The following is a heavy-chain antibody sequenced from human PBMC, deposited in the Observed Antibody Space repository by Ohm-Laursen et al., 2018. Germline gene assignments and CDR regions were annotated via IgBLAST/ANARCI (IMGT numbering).Heavy chain of an antibody. D-gene: IGHD5-12*01. CDR1: GFSLSTVEMS. Sequence: PTQTLTLTFSFSGFSLSTVEMSVSWIRQPPGKALEWLARIDWDDDKYYSTSLKTRLTISKDTSKNQVVLTMTNMDPVDTAMYYCARIVAGPDYFDYWGQGALVTVSS. CDR2: IDWDDDK. CDR3: ARIVAGPDYFDY. V-gene: IGHV2-70*11. J-gene: IGHJ4*02.